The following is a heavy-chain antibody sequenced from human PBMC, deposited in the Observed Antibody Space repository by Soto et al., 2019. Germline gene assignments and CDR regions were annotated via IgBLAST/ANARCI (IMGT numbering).Heavy chain of an antibody. V-gene: IGHV5-10-1*01. J-gene: IGHJ5*02. Sequence: PGESLKISCTGFGYTFTTFWISWVRQMPGKGLEWMGRIDPGDTYATYSPAFQGHVTISADKATSTAYLQWSSLKASDTAMYFCARIYCTTTTCDSWLDPWGQGTLGTVS. D-gene: IGHD2-2*01. CDR3: ARIYCTTTTCDSWLDP. CDR2: IDPGDTYA. CDR1: GYTFTTFW.